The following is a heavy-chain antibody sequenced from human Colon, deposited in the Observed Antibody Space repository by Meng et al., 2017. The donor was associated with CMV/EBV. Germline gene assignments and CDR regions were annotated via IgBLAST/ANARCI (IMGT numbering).Heavy chain of an antibody. J-gene: IGHJ5*02. D-gene: IGHD3-16*02. CDR2: IYYRGTT. V-gene: IGHV4-39*07. Sequence: SETLSLTCTVSDGSISSGSYYWCWIRQPPGKGLECIGSIYYRGTTYSNPSLKSRLTISADASKNQFSLNLDSMTAADTATYFCAREFIEYNWFHPWGQGTLVTVSS. CDR1: DGSISSGSYY. CDR3: AREFIEYNWFHP.